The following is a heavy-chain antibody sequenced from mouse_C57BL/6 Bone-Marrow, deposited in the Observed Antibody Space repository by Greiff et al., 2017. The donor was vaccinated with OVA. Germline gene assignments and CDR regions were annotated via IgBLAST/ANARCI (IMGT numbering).Heavy chain of an antibody. CDR2: ISDGGSYT. Sequence: EVKLVESGGGLVKPGGSLKLSCAASGFTFSSYAMSWVRQTPEKRLEWVATISDGGSYTYYPDNVKGRFTISRDNAKNNLYLQMSHLKSEDTAMYYCARDHYGSSLYFDYWGHGTTLTVSS. V-gene: IGHV5-4*01. CDR1: GFTFSSYA. J-gene: IGHJ2*01. CDR3: ARDHYGSSLYFDY. D-gene: IGHD1-1*01.